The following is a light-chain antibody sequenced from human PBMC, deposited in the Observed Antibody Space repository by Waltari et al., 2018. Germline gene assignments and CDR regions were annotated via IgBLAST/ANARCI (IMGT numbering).Light chain of an antibody. Sequence: EFVLTQSPGTLSLSPGDRATLSCRASQSVSNNFLAWYQQRPGQTPRLLIYSASSRATGIPGRFSGSGSGTDFTLTITRLEPEDAAVYYCQQFHTSPRTFGGGTKVEVK. CDR3: QQFHTSPRT. CDR1: QSVSNNF. J-gene: IGKJ4*01. CDR2: SAS. V-gene: IGKV3-20*01.